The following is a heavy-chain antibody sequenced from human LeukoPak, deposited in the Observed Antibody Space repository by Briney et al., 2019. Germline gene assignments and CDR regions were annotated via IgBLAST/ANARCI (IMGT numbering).Heavy chain of an antibody. CDR2: ISSSSSYI. V-gene: IGHV3-11*06. D-gene: IGHD5-12*01. CDR1: GFTFSDYY. CDR3: AREGSGYDYNFDY. Sequence: GGSLRLSCAASGFTFSDYYMSWIRQAPGKGLEWVSSISSSSSYIYYADSVKGRFTISRDNAKNSLYLQMNSLRAEDTAVYYCAREGSGYDYNFDYWGQGTLVTVSS. J-gene: IGHJ4*02.